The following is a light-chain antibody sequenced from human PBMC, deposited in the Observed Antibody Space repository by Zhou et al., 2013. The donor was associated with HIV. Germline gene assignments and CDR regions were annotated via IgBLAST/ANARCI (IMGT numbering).Light chain of an antibody. V-gene: IGKV1-8*01. CDR3: QQYDTYVYT. J-gene: IGKJ2*01. CDR2: GAS. Sequence: AIRITQSPSSLSASTGDRVTITCRASQGISSSLAWYQQVPGKAPKLLIFGASTLQSGVPPRFRGSGSGTQFILTITSVQPEDIATYYCQQYDTYVYTFGQGTSLEVK. CDR1: QGISSS.